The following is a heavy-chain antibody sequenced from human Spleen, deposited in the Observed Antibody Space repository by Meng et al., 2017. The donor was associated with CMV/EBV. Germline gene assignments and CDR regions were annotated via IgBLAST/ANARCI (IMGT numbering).Heavy chain of an antibody. V-gene: IGHV1-3*01. CDR3: ARGFLRIAATGLGN. D-gene: IGHD6-13*01. CDR2: SNAGNGNT. Sequence: ASVKVSCKASGYTFTSYAMHWVRQAPGQRLEWMGWSNAGNGNTKYSQEFQGRVTITSDGSTNTAYMELSSLSSEDTAVYFCARGFLRIAATGLGNWGLGTLVTVSS. J-gene: IGHJ4*02. CDR1: GYTFTSYA.